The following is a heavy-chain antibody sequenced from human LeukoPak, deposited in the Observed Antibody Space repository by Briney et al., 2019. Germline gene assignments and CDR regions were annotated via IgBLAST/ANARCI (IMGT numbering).Heavy chain of an antibody. CDR1: GFTFNNYW. V-gene: IGHV3-7*03. Sequence: GGSLRLSCAASGFTFNNYWMNWVRQGPGKGLEWVASINQRGSEKYYVDSVKGRFTISRDKSKNTVYLQMNSLRFEDTAMYYCARNWFDPWGQGTLVTVSS. J-gene: IGHJ5*02. CDR2: INQRGSEK. CDR3: ARNWFDP.